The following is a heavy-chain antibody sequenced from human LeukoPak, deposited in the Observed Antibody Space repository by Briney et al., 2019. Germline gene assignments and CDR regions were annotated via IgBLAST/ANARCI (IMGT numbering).Heavy chain of an antibody. CDR2: ISGSGGST. Sequence: GGSLRLSCAASGFTFSSYAMSWVRQAPGKGLVWVSAISGSGGSTYYADSVKGRFTISRDNSKNTLYLQMNSLRAEDTAVYYCAKPERYSSGRYHFDYWGQGTLVTVSS. D-gene: IGHD6-19*01. CDR3: AKPERYSSGRYHFDY. CDR1: GFTFSSYA. J-gene: IGHJ4*02. V-gene: IGHV3-23*01.